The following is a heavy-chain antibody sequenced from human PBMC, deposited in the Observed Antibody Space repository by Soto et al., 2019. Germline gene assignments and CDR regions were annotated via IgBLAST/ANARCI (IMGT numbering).Heavy chain of an antibody. CDR2: IRSKAYGGTT. Sequence: SLRLSCTASGFTFGDYAMSWFRQAPGKGLEWVGFIRSKAYGGTTEYAASVKGRFTISRDDSKSIAYLQMNSLKTEDTAVYYCTRDPMSIAARRAFDIWGQGTMVTVSS. CDR3: TRDPMSIAARRAFDI. D-gene: IGHD6-6*01. CDR1: GFTFGDYA. V-gene: IGHV3-49*03. J-gene: IGHJ3*02.